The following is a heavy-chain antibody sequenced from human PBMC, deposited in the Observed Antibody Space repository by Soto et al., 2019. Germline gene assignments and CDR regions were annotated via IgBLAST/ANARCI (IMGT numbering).Heavy chain of an antibody. CDR1: GYTFTSYD. CDR3: ARPYYHYVWGSYRPDAFDI. J-gene: IGHJ3*02. V-gene: IGHV1-8*01. D-gene: IGHD3-16*02. CDR2: MNPNSGNT. Sequence: ASVKVSCKASGYTFTSYDINWVRQATGQGLEWMGWMNPNSGNTGYAQKFQGRVTMTRNTSISTAYMELSSLRSEDTAVYYCARPYYHYVWGSYRPDAFDIWGQGTMVTVSS.